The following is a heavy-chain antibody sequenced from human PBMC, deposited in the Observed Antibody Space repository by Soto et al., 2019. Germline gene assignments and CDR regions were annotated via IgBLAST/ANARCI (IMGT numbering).Heavy chain of an antibody. J-gene: IGHJ6*02. CDR1: GGSISSYY. CDR3: ARHQQLDYYYYGMDV. V-gene: IGHV4-59*08. Sequence: QVQLQESGPGLVKPSETLSLTCTVSGGSISSYYWSWIRQPPGKGLEWIGYIYYSGSTNYNPSLKSRVTISVDTSKNQFSLKLSSVTAADTAVYYCARHQQLDYYYYGMDVWGQGTTVTVSS. CDR2: IYYSGST. D-gene: IGHD6-13*01.